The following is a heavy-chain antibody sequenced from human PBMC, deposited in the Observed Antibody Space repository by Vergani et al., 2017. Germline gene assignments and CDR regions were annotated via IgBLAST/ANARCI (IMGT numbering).Heavy chain of an antibody. V-gene: IGHV2-70*15. CDR2: IDWDDAK. Sequence: QVTLRESGPALVKPTQTLTLTCTFSGFSLSTSGMGVSWIRQAPGKALEFLARIDWDDAKYYSTSLKTRLTISKDTSTNQVVLTMTNMDPVDTATYYCARRLWFGESHYGLDVWGQGTTVTVSS. D-gene: IGHD3-10*01. J-gene: IGHJ6*02. CDR1: GFSLSTSGMG. CDR3: ARRLWFGESHYGLDV.